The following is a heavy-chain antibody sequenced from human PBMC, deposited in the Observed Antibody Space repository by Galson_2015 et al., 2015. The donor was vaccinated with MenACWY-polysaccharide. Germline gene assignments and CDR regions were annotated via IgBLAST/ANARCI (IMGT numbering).Heavy chain of an antibody. CDR3: TRRPVRGVIIRDFDS. CDR1: GFTFSSYW. Sequence: SLRLSCAASGFTFSSYWMHWVRQAPGKGLVWVSRIYSDGSDTTYADSVKGRFTVSRDNAKNTLYLQMNSLRAEDTAVYYCTRRPVRGVIIRDFDSWGQGTLVTASS. CDR2: IYSDGSDT. J-gene: IGHJ4*02. D-gene: IGHD3-10*01. V-gene: IGHV3-74*01.